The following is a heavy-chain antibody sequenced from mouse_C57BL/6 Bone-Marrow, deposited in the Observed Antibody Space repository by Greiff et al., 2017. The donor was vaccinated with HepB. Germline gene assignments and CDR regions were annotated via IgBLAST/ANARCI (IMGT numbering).Heavy chain of an antibody. J-gene: IGHJ2*01. D-gene: IGHD1-1*01. CDR1: GYAFSSYW. CDR2: IYPGDGDT. CDR3: ARTITTVVAGDY. Sequence: VQLQQSGAELVKPGASVKISCKASGYAFSSYWMNWVKQRPGKGLEWIGQIYPGDGDTNYNGKFKGKATLTADKSSSTAYMQLSSLTSEDSAVYFCARTITTVVAGDYWGQGTTLTVSS. V-gene: IGHV1-80*01.